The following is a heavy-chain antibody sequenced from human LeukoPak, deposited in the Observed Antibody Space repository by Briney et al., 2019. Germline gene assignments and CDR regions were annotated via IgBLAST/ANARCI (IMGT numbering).Heavy chain of an antibody. CDR3: ARLNYYGSGSQSLLDY. Sequence: GESLKISCKGSGYSFTSYWIGWVRQMPGKGLKWMGIIYPGDSDTRYSPSFQGQVTISADKSISTAYLQWSSLKASDTAMYYCARLNYYGSGSQSLLDYWGQGTLVTVSS. CDR2: IYPGDSDT. D-gene: IGHD3-10*01. V-gene: IGHV5-51*01. J-gene: IGHJ4*02. CDR1: GYSFTSYW.